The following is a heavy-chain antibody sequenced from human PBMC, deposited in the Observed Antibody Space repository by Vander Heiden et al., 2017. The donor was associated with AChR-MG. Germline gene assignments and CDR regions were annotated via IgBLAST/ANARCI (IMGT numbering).Heavy chain of an antibody. Sequence: EVQLVESGGGLVQPGGSLRFSCAASGFTFRSYWISWVRPAPGKGLEWVANIKQDGSEKYYVDSVKGRFTISRDNAKNSLYLQMNSLRAEDTAVYYCARVAPAAIRDYYYYYGMDVWGQGTTVTVSS. V-gene: IGHV3-7*01. CDR3: ARVAPAAIRDYYYYYGMDV. CDR2: IKQDGSEK. D-gene: IGHD2-2*02. J-gene: IGHJ6*02. CDR1: GFTFRSYW.